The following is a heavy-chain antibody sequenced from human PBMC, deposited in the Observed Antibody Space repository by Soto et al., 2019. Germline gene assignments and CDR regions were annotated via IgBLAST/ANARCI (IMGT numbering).Heavy chain of an antibody. J-gene: IGHJ4*02. Sequence: SETLSLTCAVYGGSFSGYYWCWIRQPPGKGLEWIGEINHSGSTNYNPSLKSRVTISVDTSKNQFSLKLSSVTAADTAVYYCARVGYSSGWYSFDYWGQGTLVTVSS. CDR3: ARVGYSSGWYSFDY. D-gene: IGHD6-19*01. CDR2: INHSGST. CDR1: GGSFSGYY. V-gene: IGHV4-34*01.